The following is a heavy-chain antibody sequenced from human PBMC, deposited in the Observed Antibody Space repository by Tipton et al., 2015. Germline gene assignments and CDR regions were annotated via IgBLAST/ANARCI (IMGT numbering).Heavy chain of an antibody. D-gene: IGHD6-19*01. J-gene: IGHJ3*02. CDR3: ARVMRHISVAGSASDGFSM. CDR2: IYYSGST. V-gene: IGHV4-59*01. CDR1: DGSISSYY. Sequence: LRLSCTVSDGSISSYYWSWIRQPPGKGLEWIGYIYYSGSTNYNPSLKSRVTISVDTSNKQISLNLSSVTAADTAVYYCARVMRHISVAGSASDGFSMWGQGTMVTVSS.